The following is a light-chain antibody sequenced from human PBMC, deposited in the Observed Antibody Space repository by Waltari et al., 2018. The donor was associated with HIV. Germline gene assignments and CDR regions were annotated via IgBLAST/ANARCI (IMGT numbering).Light chain of an antibody. CDR1: SSDLGGYNY. CDR3: SSYAPTNNFYVL. V-gene: IGLV2-8*01. J-gene: IGLJ2*01. CDR2: EVT. Sequence: QSALTQPPPASGLPGHSVPFPCTGTSSDLGGYNYVPCYQQHPGKAPKLIMTEVTKRPSGVPDRFSGSKSGNTASLTVSGLQAEDEAHYYCSSYAPTNNFYVLFGGGTALTVL.